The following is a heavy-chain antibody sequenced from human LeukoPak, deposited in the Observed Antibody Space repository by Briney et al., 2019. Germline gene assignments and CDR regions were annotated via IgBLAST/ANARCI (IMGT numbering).Heavy chain of an antibody. V-gene: IGHV4-31*03. CDR3: ARHVFVSFNGYYYFDY. J-gene: IGHJ4*02. D-gene: IGHD3-22*01. CDR1: GGSISSGGYN. Sequence: PSETLSLTCTVSGGSISSGGYNWSWIRQHPGKGLECIGYIYYSGSTYYNPSLKSRVTISVDTSKNQFSLKLSSVTAADTAVYYCARHVFVSFNGYYYFDYWGQGTLVTVSS. CDR2: IYYSGST.